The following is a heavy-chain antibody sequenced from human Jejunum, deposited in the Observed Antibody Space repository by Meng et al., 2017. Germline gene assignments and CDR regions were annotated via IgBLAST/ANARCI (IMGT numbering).Heavy chain of an antibody. CDR3: VRDNWGKGGFPY. Sequence: GESLKISWAAPGLSFSSYEMNWVRQALGKGREWISYIISSSTTVNYADSVKGRFTISRDNARNLVYLQINSLSAEDTAVYYCVRDNWGKGGFPYWGQGDQVTVSS. CDR2: IISSSTTV. D-gene: IGHD7-27*01. CDR1: GLSFSSYE. J-gene: IGHJ4*02. V-gene: IGHV3-48*03.